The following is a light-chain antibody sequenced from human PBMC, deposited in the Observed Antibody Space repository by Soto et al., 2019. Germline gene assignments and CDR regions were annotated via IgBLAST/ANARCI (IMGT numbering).Light chain of an antibody. CDR2: GAS. V-gene: IGKV3-20*01. CDR1: QSVSSSY. J-gene: IGKJ1*01. Sequence: EFVLTQSPGTLSLSPGERATLSCRASQSVSSSYLAWYQQRPGQAPRLLIYGASSRATGIPERFSGSGSGTDFTLTISRLEPEDFAVYYCQQYGSSPWTFGQGTKVEIK. CDR3: QQYGSSPWT.